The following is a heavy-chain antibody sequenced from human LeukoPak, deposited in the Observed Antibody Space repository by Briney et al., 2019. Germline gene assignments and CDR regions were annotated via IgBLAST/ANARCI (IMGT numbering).Heavy chain of an antibody. D-gene: IGHD6-6*01. J-gene: IGHJ6*03. CDR2: ISWNSGSI. CDR1: GFTFDDYA. Sequence: PGRSLRLSCAASGFTFDDYAMHWVRQAPGKGLEWVSGISWNSGSIGYADSVKGRFTISRDNAKNSLYLQMNSLRAEDTAVYYCARGGVEYSSSFPRYMDVWGKGTTVTVSS. CDR3: ARGGVEYSSSFPRYMDV. V-gene: IGHV3-9*01.